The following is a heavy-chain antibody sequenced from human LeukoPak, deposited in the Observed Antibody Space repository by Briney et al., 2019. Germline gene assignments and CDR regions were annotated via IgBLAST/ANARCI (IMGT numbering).Heavy chain of an antibody. V-gene: IGHV4-39*02. CDR1: VGSFSSGFNI. Sequence: LWGTLSLTCTFPVGSFSSGFNIWGWFRHPPGKGLRWIGSIYESGITYYNPSLKSRVTISVDTSKNHFSLKLSSVTAADTAMFYCARPAVVASLYYFDYWGQGTLVTVSS. CDR2: IYESGIT. J-gene: IGHJ4*02. CDR3: ARPAVVASLYYFDY. D-gene: IGHD2-15*01.